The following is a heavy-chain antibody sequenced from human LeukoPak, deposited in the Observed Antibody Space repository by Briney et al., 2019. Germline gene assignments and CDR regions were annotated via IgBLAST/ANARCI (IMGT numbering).Heavy chain of an antibody. J-gene: IGHJ4*02. D-gene: IGHD1-1*01. CDR2: IVVGSGNT. CDR1: GFTFTISA. V-gene: IGHV1-58*01. Sequence: SVTVSFKASGFTFTISAVQWVRQARGQGLEWIGWIVVGSGNTNYAQKFQERVTINRDMSTSTAYMELNSLRSEDTAVYYCATDDVTTGTKTALGYWGQGTLVTVSS. CDR3: ATDDVTTGTKTALGY.